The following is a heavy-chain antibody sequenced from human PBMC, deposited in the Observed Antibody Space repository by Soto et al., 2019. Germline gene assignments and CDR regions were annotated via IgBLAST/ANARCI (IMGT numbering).Heavy chain of an antibody. J-gene: IGHJ4*02. CDR3: ARDGEVMITFGGVIGVDY. Sequence: QVQLVQSGAEVKKPGASVKVSCKASGYTFTSYGISWVRQSPGQGLEWMGWISAYNGNTNYAQKLQGRVTMTTDTSTSTAYMELRSLRSDDTAVYYCARDGEVMITFGGVIGVDYWGQGTLVTVSS. CDR1: GYTFTSYG. CDR2: ISAYNGNT. D-gene: IGHD3-16*02. V-gene: IGHV1-18*01.